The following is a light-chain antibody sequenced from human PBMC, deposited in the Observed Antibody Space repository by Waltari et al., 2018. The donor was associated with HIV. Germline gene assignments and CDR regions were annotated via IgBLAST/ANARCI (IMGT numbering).Light chain of an antibody. Sequence: QTVVTQETSSSVSPGGTITPTCGLSSGSILTADSPPWYPQTAGQPPRTLTYNTDIRSSGVPDRFSGSIVGNKAALTITGAQSEDESDYYCVLYMASGRVFGGGTRLTVL. CDR1: SGSILTADS. CDR2: NTD. V-gene: IGLV8-61*01. J-gene: IGLJ3*02. CDR3: VLYMASGRV.